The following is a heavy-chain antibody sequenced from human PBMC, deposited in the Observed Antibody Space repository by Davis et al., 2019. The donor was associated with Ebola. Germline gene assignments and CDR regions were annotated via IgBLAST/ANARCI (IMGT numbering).Heavy chain of an antibody. V-gene: IGHV3-23*01. D-gene: IGHD3-22*01. Sequence: GESLKISCAASGFTFSTYAMTWVRQAPGRGLERVSAISESGGSTYYADSVKGRFTISRDNSKNTLYLQMNSLRAEDTAVYYCARVPITMIVVVLYYFDYWGQGTLVTVSS. J-gene: IGHJ4*02. CDR1: GFTFSTYA. CDR3: ARVPITMIVVVLYYFDY. CDR2: ISESGGST.